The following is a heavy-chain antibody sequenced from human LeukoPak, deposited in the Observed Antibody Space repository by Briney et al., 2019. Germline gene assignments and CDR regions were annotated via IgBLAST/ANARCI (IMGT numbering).Heavy chain of an antibody. CDR3: ARAAYSSTWYSRYFDL. Sequence: PGGSLRLSCAASGFTFGSYDIHWVRQATGKGLEWVSGIGTAGEIYYPGPVKGRFTISRENAKNSLYLQMNSLRAGDTAVYYCARAAYSSTWYSRYFDLWGRGTLVTVSS. V-gene: IGHV3-13*01. CDR2: IGTAGEI. D-gene: IGHD6-13*01. CDR1: GFTFGSYD. J-gene: IGHJ2*01.